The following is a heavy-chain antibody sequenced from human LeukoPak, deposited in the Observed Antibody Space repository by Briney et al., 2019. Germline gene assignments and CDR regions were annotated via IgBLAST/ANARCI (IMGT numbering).Heavy chain of an antibody. CDR2: IWFDGSHQ. J-gene: IGHJ4*02. V-gene: IGHV3-33*01. Sequence: SLRLSCVASGFSFSTYAMHLVRQTPGKGLEWVAIIWFDGSHQYYGDSVKGRFSVSRDNSKNTLYLEMNSLRAEDTAVYYCARGIIILRTWSASFDSWGQGFLVTVSS. CDR3: ARGIIILRTWSASFDS. D-gene: IGHD3-16*02. CDR1: GFSFSTYA.